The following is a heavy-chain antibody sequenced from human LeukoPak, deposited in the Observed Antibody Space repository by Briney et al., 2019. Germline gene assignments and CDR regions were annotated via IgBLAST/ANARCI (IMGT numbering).Heavy chain of an antibody. CDR2: IYYSGST. CDR1: GGSISSYY. J-gene: IGHJ4*02. Sequence: SETLCLTCTVSGGSISSYYWSWIRQPPGKGLEWIGYIYYSGSTNYNPSLKSRVTISVDTSKNQFSLKLSSVTAADTAVYYCARTLTTDPLFDYWGQGTLVTVSS. CDR3: ARTLTTDPLFDY. V-gene: IGHV4-59*08. D-gene: IGHD4-11*01.